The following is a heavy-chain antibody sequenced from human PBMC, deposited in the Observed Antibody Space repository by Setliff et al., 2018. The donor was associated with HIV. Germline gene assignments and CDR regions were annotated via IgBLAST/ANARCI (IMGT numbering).Heavy chain of an antibody. J-gene: IGHJ4*02. CDR3: ARVEMATFDY. CDR1: GGSISSGGYY. D-gene: IGHD2-15*01. CDR2: IYTSGNT. V-gene: IGHV4-61*02. Sequence: PSETLSLTCTVSGGSISSGGYYWSWIRQPAGKGLEWIGRIYTSGNTNYNPSLKSRVTISIDTSKNQFSLKLSSVTAADTAVYYCARVEMATFDYWGQGTLVTVSS.